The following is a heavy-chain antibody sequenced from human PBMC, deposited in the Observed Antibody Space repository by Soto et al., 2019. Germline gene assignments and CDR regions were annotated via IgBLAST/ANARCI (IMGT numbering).Heavy chain of an antibody. V-gene: IGHV3-53*01. CDR2: IYSGGST. J-gene: IGHJ4*02. Sequence: HPGGSLRLSCAASGFTVSSNYMSWVRQAPGKGLEWVSVIYSGGSTYYADSVKGRFTISRDNSKNTLYLQMNSLRAEDTAVYYCARDYLDEVVVAARSDYWGQGTLVTVSS. D-gene: IGHD2-15*01. CDR3: ARDYLDEVVVAARSDY. CDR1: GFTVSSNY.